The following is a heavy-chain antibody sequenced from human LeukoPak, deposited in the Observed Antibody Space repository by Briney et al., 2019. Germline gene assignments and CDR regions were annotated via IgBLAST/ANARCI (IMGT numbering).Heavy chain of an antibody. D-gene: IGHD5-12*01. CDR1: GGSISSSSYY. CDR2: IYYSGST. V-gene: IGHV4-39*01. J-gene: IGHJ4*02. CDR3: ARRWQWLRPATFDY. Sequence: SETLSLTCTVSGGSISSSSYYWGWIRQPPGKGLEWIGSIYYSGSTYYNPSLKSRVTISVDTSKNQFSLKLSSVTAADTAVYYCARRWQWLRPATFDYWGQGTLVTVSS.